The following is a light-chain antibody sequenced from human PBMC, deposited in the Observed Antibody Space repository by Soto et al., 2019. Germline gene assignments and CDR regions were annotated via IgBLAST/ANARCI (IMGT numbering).Light chain of an antibody. CDR1: QSVLYSPNNRDY. Sequence: DIVMTQSPDSLAVSLGERATINCKSSQSVLYSPNNRDYLAWYQQKPGQPPKLLITWASTRESGVPDRFSGSGSGTDCTLTINGLQAEDVAIYYCQQYDETPLTFGGGTKVEIK. CDR2: WAS. J-gene: IGKJ4*01. CDR3: QQYDETPLT. V-gene: IGKV4-1*01.